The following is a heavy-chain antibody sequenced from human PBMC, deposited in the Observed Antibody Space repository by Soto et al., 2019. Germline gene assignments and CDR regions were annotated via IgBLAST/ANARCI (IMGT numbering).Heavy chain of an antibody. V-gene: IGHV1-8*01. J-gene: IGHJ4*02. D-gene: IGHD3-10*01. CDR3: ARGQLLWFGELPYY. CDR2: MNPNSGNT. CDR1: GYTFTGYD. Sequence: ASVKVSCKASGYTFTGYDINWVRQATGQGLEWMGWMNPNSGNTGYAQKFQGRVTMTRHTSISTAYMELSSLRSEDTAVYYCARGQLLWFGELPYYWGQGTLVTVSS.